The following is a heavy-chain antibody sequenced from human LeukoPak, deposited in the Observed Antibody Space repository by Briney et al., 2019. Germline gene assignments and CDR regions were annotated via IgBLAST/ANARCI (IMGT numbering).Heavy chain of an antibody. CDR1: GYSFSDYY. J-gene: IGHJ4*02. V-gene: IGHV1-2*02. CDR3: ARVQIRSAWSFSFYYFDY. CDR2: INPNTGGT. D-gene: IGHD6-19*01. Sequence: ASVKVSCKASGYSFSDYYMHWVRQAPGQGLEWMGWINPNTGGTNFAQKFQDRVTMTTDTSISTAYMELSGLRSDDTAVYYCARVQIRSAWSFSFYYFDYWGQGTLVTVSS.